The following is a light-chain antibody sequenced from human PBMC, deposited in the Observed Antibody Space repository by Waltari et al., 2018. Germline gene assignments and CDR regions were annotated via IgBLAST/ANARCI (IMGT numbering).Light chain of an antibody. CDR2: GKN. J-gene: IGLJ2*01. CDR1: SLRSYS. CDR3: NSRDSSGNHVV. V-gene: IGLV3-19*01. Sequence: SSELTQDPAVSVALGQTVRITCPGDSLRSYSASRYQQKPGQAPVPVIYGKNNRPSGIPDRFSGSSSGNTASLTITGAQAEDEADYYCNSRDSSGNHVVFGGGTKLTVL.